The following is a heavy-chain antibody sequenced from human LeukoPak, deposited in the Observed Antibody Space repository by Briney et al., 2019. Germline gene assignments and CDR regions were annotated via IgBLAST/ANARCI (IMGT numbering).Heavy chain of an antibody. Sequence: SETLSLTCAVYGGSFSGYYWSWIRQPPGKGLEWIGEINHSGSTNYNPSLKSRVTISVDTSKNQFSLKLSSATAADTAVYYCAREVRFPLGWFDPWGQGTLVTVSS. CDR1: GGSFSGYY. CDR2: INHSGST. CDR3: AREVRFPLGWFDP. D-gene: IGHD3-3*01. V-gene: IGHV4-34*01. J-gene: IGHJ5*02.